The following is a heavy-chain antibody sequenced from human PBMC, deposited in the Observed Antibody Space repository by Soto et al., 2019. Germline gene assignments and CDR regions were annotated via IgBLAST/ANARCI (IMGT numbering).Heavy chain of an antibody. CDR1: GFTFSNYN. Sequence: PGGSLRLSCAASGFTFSNYNMNWVRQAPGKGLEWVSSISSSSSYIYYADSVKGRFTISRDNAKNSLYLQMNSLRAEDTAVYYCASTRIDAYNNYYYYYGMDVWGQGTTVTVSS. J-gene: IGHJ6*02. CDR2: ISSSSSYI. CDR3: ASTRIDAYNNYYYYYGMDV. D-gene: IGHD1-26*01. V-gene: IGHV3-21*01.